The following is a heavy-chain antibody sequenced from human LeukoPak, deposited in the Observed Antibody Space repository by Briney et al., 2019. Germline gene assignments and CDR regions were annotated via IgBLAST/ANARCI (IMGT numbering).Heavy chain of an antibody. CDR3: ARSPRSGRNLGYGMDV. CDR1: GGSISSGGYS. D-gene: IGHD2-15*01. V-gene: IGHV4-30-2*01. J-gene: IGHJ6*02. CDR2: IYHSGST. Sequence: SQTLSLTCAVSGGSISSGGYSWSWIRQPPGKGLAWIGYIYHSGSTYYNPSLKSRVTISVDTSKDQFSLKLSSVTAADTAVYYCARSPRSGRNLGYGMDVWGQGTTVTVSS.